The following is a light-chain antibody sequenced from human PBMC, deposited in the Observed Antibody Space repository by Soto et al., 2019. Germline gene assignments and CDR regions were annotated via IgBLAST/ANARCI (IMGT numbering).Light chain of an antibody. Sequence: QSALTQPPSASGTPGQRVTISCSGSSSNIGSNYVYWYQQFPGTAPKLLIYSNNQRPSGVPDRFSGSKSGTSASLAISGLRSEDEAEYFCAAWDDSLSGYWVFGGGTKLTVL. CDR3: AAWDDSLSGYWV. CDR1: SSNIGSNY. J-gene: IGLJ3*02. CDR2: SNN. V-gene: IGLV1-47*02.